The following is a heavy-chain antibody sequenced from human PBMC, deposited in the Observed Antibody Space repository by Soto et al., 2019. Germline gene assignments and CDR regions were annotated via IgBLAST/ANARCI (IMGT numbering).Heavy chain of an antibody. V-gene: IGHV1-69*13. CDR1: GGTFSSYA. CDR3: ASAGGGNFDLWDALSYYYYGMDV. Sequence: ASVKVSCKASGGTFSSYAISWVRQAPGQGLEWMGGIIPIFGTANYAQKFQGRVTITADESTSTAYMELSSLRAEDTAVYYCASAGGGNFDLWDALSYYYYGMDVWGQGTTVTVSS. J-gene: IGHJ6*02. CDR2: IIPIFGTA. D-gene: IGHD3-9*01.